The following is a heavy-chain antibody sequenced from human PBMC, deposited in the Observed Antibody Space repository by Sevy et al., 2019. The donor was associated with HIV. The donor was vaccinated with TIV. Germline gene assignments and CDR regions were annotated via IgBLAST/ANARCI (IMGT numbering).Heavy chain of an antibody. Sequence: SETLSLTCTVSGDSISSYYWSWIRQPPGKGLEWIGYIYYSGSTNYNPSLKSRVTISKDTSKNQVSLKLTSVTAADTAVYYCARGRPDYYYGMDVRGQGTTVTVSS. CDR2: IYYSGST. CDR3: ARGRPDYYYGMDV. J-gene: IGHJ6*02. CDR1: GDSISSYY. V-gene: IGHV4-59*01.